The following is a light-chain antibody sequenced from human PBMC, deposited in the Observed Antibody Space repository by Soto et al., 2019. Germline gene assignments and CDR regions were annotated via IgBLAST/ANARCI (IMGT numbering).Light chain of an antibody. CDR1: QGISSY. CDR2: AAS. CDR3: QQLNSWT. Sequence: DIQLTQSPSFLSASVGDRVTITCRASQGISSYLAWYQQKPGKAPKLLIYAASTLQSGVPSRSSGSGSGTEFTLTISSLQPEDFATYYCQQLNSWTFGQGTKVDIK. V-gene: IGKV1-9*01. J-gene: IGKJ1*01.